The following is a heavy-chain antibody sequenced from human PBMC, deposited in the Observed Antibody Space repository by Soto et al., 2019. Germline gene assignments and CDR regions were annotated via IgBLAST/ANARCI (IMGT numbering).Heavy chain of an antibody. CDR1: GYTFSGHY. J-gene: IGHJ6*02. Sequence: GASVKASGKASGYTFSGHYIHWVRQAPGQGLEWMGWINPNTGGSNYAEKFKGRILMTRDTSIFTTHMRLNRLTSDDTAVYYCARDLIVDGPDNYGMDVWGQGTTVTVSS. CDR2: INPNTGGS. V-gene: IGHV1-2*02. D-gene: IGHD1-26*01. CDR3: ARDLIVDGPDNYGMDV.